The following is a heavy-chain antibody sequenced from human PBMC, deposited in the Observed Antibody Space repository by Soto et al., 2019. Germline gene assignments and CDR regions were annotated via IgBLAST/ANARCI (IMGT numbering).Heavy chain of an antibody. J-gene: IGHJ4*02. CDR2: IYYSGST. CDR3: ASSLSVEAFFDY. CDR1: VGSISSYY. Sequence: SEPLSLTYTVSVGSISSYYWSWIRQPPGEGLEWIGYIYYSGSTNYNPSLKSRVTISVDTSKNQFSLKLSSVTAADTAVYYCASSLSVEAFFDYWGQGTLVTVSS. D-gene: IGHD2-15*01. V-gene: IGHV4-59*01.